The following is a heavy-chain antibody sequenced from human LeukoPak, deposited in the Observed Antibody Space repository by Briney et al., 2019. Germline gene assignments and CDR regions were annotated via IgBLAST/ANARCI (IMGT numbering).Heavy chain of an antibody. J-gene: IGHJ4*02. CDR2: IYYSGST. D-gene: IGHD1-14*01. CDR1: GGSVSSGSYY. V-gene: IGHV4-61*01. CDR3: ASGYNSQYFDY. Sequence: SETLSLTCTVSGGSVSSGSYYWSWIRQPPGKGLEWIGYIYYSGSTNYNPSLKSRVTISVDTFKNQFSLKLSSVTAADTAVYYCASGYNSQYFDYWGQGTLVTVSS.